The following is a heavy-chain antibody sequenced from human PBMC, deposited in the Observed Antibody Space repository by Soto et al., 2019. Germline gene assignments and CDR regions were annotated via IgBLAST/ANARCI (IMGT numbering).Heavy chain of an antibody. CDR1: GGSISSRGYY. J-gene: IGHJ5*02. CDR2: IYYSGST. CDR3: ATSIWFDP. D-gene: IGHD2-2*01. Sequence: QLQLQESGPGLVKPSETLSLTCTVSGGSISSRGYYWGWIRQPPGKGLEWIGTIYYSGSTYYNPSLKSRVTIAVDTSKNQFSLKLSSVTAADTAVYYSATSIWFDPWGQGALVTVSS. V-gene: IGHV4-39*01.